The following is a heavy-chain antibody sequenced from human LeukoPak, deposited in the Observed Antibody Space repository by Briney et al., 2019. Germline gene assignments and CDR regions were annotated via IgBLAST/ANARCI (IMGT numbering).Heavy chain of an antibody. CDR3: ARARDVAYCGGDCYSPGDY. J-gene: IGHJ4*02. CDR1: GYTFTSYG. CDR2: ISAYNGNT. V-gene: IGHV1-18*01. D-gene: IGHD2-21*02. Sequence: ASVKVSCKASGYTFTSYGISWVRQAPGQGLEWMGWISAYNGNTNYAQKLQGRVTMTTDTSTSTAYMELRRLRSDDTAVYYCARARDVAYCGGDCYSPGDYWGQGTLVTVSS.